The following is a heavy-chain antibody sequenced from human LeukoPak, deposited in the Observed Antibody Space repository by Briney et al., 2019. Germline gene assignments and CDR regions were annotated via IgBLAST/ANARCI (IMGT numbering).Heavy chain of an antibody. V-gene: IGHV3-30*03. J-gene: IGHJ4*02. CDR1: GFTFSSNG. CDR3: AILGSQFDY. D-gene: IGHD1-26*01. CDR2: ISYDGSNK. Sequence: GRSLRLSCATSGFTFSSNGMHWVRQAPGKGLEWVAVISYDGSNKYYADSVKGQFTISRDNSKNTLYLQMNSLRAEDTAVYYCAILGSQFDYWGQGTLVTVSS.